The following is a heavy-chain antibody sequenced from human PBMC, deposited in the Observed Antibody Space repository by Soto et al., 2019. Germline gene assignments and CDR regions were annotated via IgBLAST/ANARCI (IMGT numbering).Heavy chain of an antibody. Sequence: QVQVVQSGDEVKKPGASVKVSCKASGYTFTNYGFSWVRQAPGQGLEWMGWISGYNGNTKYAAKFQGRVTMTTDTSTSTAHMELRSLRSDDTAVYYCAREGQAPYYYYGMDVWGQGTAVNVSS. CDR3: AREGQAPYYYYGMDV. CDR2: ISGYNGNT. J-gene: IGHJ6*02. CDR1: GYTFTNYG. V-gene: IGHV1-18*01.